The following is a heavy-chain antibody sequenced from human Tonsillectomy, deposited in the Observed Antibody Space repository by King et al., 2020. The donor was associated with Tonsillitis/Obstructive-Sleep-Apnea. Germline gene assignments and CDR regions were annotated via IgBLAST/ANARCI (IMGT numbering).Heavy chain of an antibody. CDR3: ARGWLQLGIDY. CDR1: GFTFSSYE. J-gene: IGHJ4*02. V-gene: IGHV3-48*03. D-gene: IGHD5-24*01. CDR2: ISSSGSTI. Sequence: VQLVESGGGLVQPGGSLRLSCAASGFTFSSYEMNWVRQAPGKGLEWVSYISSSGSTIYYADSVKGRFTISRDNAKYSLYPQMNSLRAEDTAVYYCARGWLQLGIDYWGQGTLVTVSS.